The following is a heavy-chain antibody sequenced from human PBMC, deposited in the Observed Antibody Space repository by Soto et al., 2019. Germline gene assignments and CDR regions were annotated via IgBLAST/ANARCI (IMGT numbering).Heavy chain of an antibody. CDR1: EYTFGNYW. D-gene: IGHD1-1*01. V-gene: IGHV5-51*01. CDR3: ATLERRVVDGRLASFDR. CDR2: TYPPNSDT. Sequence: EVQLVQSGAEVKKPGEPLQISCKGSEYTFGNYWIAWVRQMPDKGLEWMGITYPPNSDTKYSPSFQGQVTIAVDKSIGTAYLRWGSLKASDSAIYYFATLERRVVDGRLASFDRWGQGTPVTVSS. J-gene: IGHJ4*02.